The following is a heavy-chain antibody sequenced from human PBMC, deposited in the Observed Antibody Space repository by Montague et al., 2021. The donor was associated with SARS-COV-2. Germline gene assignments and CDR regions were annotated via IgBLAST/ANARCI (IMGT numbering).Heavy chain of an antibody. V-gene: IGHV3-23*03. CDR1: GFSFSGYA. CDR3: AKPGPFAFYFES. J-gene: IGHJ4*02. D-gene: IGHD3-10*01. CDR2: IYSNRDST. Sequence: SLRLSCAASGFSFSGYAMHWVRQAPGKGLEWISVIYSNRDSTYYADPVRGRFTISRDDSKNTLFLHLNNLSAEDTAIYYCAKPGPFAFYFESWGQGTLVTVSS.